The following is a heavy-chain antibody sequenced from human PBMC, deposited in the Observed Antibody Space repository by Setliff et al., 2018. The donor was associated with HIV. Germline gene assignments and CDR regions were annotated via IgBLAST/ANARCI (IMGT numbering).Heavy chain of an antibody. D-gene: IGHD1-26*01. CDR2: ISSNSSYI. CDR3: ARVKPHLRRSGSYWIVDY. J-gene: IGHJ4*02. V-gene: IGHV3-21*01. CDR1: GFTVSSNY. Sequence: GGSLRLSCAASGFTVSSNYMSWVRQAPGKGLEWVSSISSNSSYIYYADSVKGRFTISRDNAKNSLYLQMNSLRAEDTAVYHCARVKPHLRRSGSYWIVDYWGQGTLVTVSS.